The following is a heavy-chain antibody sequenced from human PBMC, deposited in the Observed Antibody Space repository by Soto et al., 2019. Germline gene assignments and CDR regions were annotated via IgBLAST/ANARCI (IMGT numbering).Heavy chain of an antibody. CDR3: ARGGAGYYDSSGYYAGY. CDR2: INPNSGGT. Sequence: ASVKVSCKASGYTFTGYYMRWVRQAPGQGLEWMGWINPNSGGTNYAQKFQGRVTMTRDTSISTAYMELSRLRSDDTAVYYCARGGAGYYDSSGYYAGYWGQGTLVTVSS. CDR1: GYTFTGYY. D-gene: IGHD3-22*01. V-gene: IGHV1-2*02. J-gene: IGHJ4*02.